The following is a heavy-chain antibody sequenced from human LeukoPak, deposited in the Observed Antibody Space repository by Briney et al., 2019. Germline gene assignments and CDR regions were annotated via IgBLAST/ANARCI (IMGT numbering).Heavy chain of an antibody. CDR1: GFTPNIYA. CDR2: ITSGGDAT. V-gene: IGHV3-23*01. Sequence: GGSMRLSCAAAGFTPNIYAMSWVRQAPGEVLEWVSSITSGGDATFHADSVKDRFTISKDNSKSTLDLQMSRLSVEDTGVYYCAKDRPNYHESNGHYYRLNGDSWGQGTLVTVSS. J-gene: IGHJ5*01. CDR3: AKDRPNYHESNGHYYRLNGDS. D-gene: IGHD3-22*01.